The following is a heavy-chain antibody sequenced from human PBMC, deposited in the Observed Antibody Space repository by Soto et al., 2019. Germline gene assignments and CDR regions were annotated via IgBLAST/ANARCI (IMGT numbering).Heavy chain of an antibody. J-gene: IGHJ4*02. Sequence: QVPLVQSGAEVKKPGASVKVSCKASGYTFTSYAMHWVRQAPGQRLEWMGWINAGNGNTKYSQKFQGRVTITRDTSASTAYMELSSLRSEDTAVYYCARVRDSSGYPDYWGQGTLVTVSS. CDR3: ARVRDSSGYPDY. CDR2: INAGNGNT. D-gene: IGHD3-22*01. V-gene: IGHV1-3*01. CDR1: GYTFTSYA.